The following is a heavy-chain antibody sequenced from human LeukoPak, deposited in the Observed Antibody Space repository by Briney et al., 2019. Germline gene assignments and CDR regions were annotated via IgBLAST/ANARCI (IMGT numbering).Heavy chain of an antibody. Sequence: SSETLSLTCTVSGGSISSSSYYWGWIRQPPGKGLEWIGSIYYSGSTYYNPSLKSRVTISVDTSKNQFSLKLSSVTAADTAVYYCVYSYGYKGAFDIWGQGTMVTVSS. CDR2: IYYSGST. V-gene: IGHV4-39*01. CDR1: GGSISSSSYY. CDR3: VYSYGYKGAFDI. J-gene: IGHJ3*02. D-gene: IGHD5-18*01.